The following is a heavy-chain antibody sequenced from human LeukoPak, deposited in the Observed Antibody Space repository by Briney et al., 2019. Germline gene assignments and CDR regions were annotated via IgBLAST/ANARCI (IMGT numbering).Heavy chain of an antibody. CDR3: ARSLWFGELPTDY. Sequence: GRSLRLSCAASGFTFRTYGMHWVRQAPGEGLEWVAVIWYDGGKKHYVDSVEGRFTISRDNSKNILYLEMSSLRAEDTAVYYCARSLWFGELPTDYWGQGTLVTVSS. D-gene: IGHD3-10*01. J-gene: IGHJ4*02. CDR1: GFTFRTYG. CDR2: IWYDGGKK. V-gene: IGHV3-33*01.